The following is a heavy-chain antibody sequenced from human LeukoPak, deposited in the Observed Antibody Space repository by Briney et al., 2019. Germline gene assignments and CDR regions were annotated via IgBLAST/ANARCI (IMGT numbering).Heavy chain of an antibody. D-gene: IGHD3-10*01. CDR3: AHTMVRGVIRRGTLDY. CDR1: GYTFTSYY. J-gene: IGHJ4*02. V-gene: IGHV1-69*13. Sequence: GASVKVSCKASGYTFTSYYMHWVRQAPGQGLEWMGGIIPIFGTANYAQKFQGRVTITADESTSIAYMELSSLRSEDTAVYYCAHTMVRGVIRRGTLDYWGQGTLVTVSS. CDR2: IIPIFGTA.